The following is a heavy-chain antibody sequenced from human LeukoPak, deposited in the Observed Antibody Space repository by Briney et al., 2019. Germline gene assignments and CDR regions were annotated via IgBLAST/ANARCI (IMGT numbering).Heavy chain of an antibody. D-gene: IGHD1-26*01. CDR2: ISYDGSNK. J-gene: IGHJ4*02. CDR1: GFTFSSYG. V-gene: IGHV3-30*18. CDR3: AKGRRRATRGFVLDY. Sequence: GRSLRLSCAASGFTFSSYGMHWVRQAPGKGLEWVAVISYDGSNKYYADSVKGRFTISRDNSKNTLYLQMNSLRAEDTAVYYCAKGRRRATRGFVLDYWGQGTLVTVSS.